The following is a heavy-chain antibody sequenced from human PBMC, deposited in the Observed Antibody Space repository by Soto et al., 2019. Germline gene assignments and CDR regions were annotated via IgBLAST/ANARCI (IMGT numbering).Heavy chain of an antibody. D-gene: IGHD7-27*01. J-gene: IGHJ4*02. CDR2: ISGSGGST. CDR1: GFTFSIFA. Sequence: LRLSCAASGFTFSIFAMSWVRQSPGKGLEWVSTISGSGGSTYYADAVKGRFTISRDNSMGTLYLQMKSLRVEDTAIYYCAKEVSLGSAVDLGYWGQGALVTVSS. V-gene: IGHV3-23*01. CDR3: AKEVSLGSAVDLGY.